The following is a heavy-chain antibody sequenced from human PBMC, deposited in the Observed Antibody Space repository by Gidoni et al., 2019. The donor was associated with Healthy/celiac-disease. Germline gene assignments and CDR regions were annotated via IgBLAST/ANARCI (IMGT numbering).Heavy chain of an antibody. CDR1: GYTFTSYG. CDR3: ARDLVDTANRYYYYGMDV. D-gene: IGHD5-18*01. CDR2: ISAYNGNT. Sequence: QVLLVQSGAEVKKPGASVKVSCKASGYTFTSYGISWVRQAPGQVLEWMGWISAYNGNTNYAQKRQGRVTMTTDTSTSTAYMELRSLRSDDTAVYYCARDLVDTANRYYYYGMDVWGQGTTVTVSS. V-gene: IGHV1-18*01. J-gene: IGHJ6*02.